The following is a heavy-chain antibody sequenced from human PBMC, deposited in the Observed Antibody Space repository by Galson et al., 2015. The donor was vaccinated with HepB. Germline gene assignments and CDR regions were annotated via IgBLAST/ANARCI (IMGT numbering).Heavy chain of an antibody. J-gene: IGHJ4*02. CDR1: GFTFSSNA. V-gene: IGHV3-23*01. CDR3: AKGTVVPAAVGSFDY. D-gene: IGHD2-2*01. Sequence: PLRLSCAASGFTFSSNAMTWVRQAPGKGLEWVSTISGSGGATYYAESVKGRFSISRDNSKNTLYLQMNNLRAEDTAVYHCAKGTVVPAAVGSFDYWGQGTLVPVSS. CDR2: ISGSGGAT.